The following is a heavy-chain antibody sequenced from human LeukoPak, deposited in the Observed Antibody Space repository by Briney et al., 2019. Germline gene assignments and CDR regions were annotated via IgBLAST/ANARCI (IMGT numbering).Heavy chain of an antibody. Sequence: GGSLRLSCAAPGFGFSSYGMHWVRQAPGKGLEWVAFMRYDGSNKHYADSVKGRFTISRDNSKNTLYLQMNSLRAEDTAVYYCARDGDYGGNSGYYYGMDVWGQGTTVTVSS. CDR1: GFGFSSYG. J-gene: IGHJ6*02. D-gene: IGHD4-23*01. V-gene: IGHV3-30*02. CDR3: ARDGDYGGNSGYYYGMDV. CDR2: MRYDGSNK.